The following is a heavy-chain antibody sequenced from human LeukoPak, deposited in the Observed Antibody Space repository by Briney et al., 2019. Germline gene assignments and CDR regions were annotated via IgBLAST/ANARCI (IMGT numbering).Heavy chain of an antibody. CDR2: ISSSSSYI. J-gene: IGHJ6*03. Sequence: GGSLRLSCAASGFTFSSYSMNWVRQAPGKGLEWVSSISSSSSYIYYADSVKGRFTISRDNAKNSLYLQMNSLRAEDTAVYYYARGVVPAAYYMDVWGKGTTVTVPS. D-gene: IGHD2-2*01. CDR3: ARGVVPAAYYMDV. V-gene: IGHV3-21*01. CDR1: GFTFSSYS.